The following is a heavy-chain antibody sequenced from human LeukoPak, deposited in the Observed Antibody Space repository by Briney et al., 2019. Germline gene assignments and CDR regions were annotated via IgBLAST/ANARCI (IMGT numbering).Heavy chain of an antibody. D-gene: IGHD2-21*01. CDR2: ISSSSSYI. J-gene: IGHJ3*02. CDR3: ARRVMTANDAFDI. Sequence: GGSLRLSCEASGFTFRSFSTNWDRQAPGKGMEWASSISSSSSYIHYADSMQGRFTISRDNSKNSLYLQMNSLRAEDTAVYYCARRVMTANDAFDIWGHGTMVTVSS. V-gene: IGHV3-21*01. CDR1: GFTFRSFS.